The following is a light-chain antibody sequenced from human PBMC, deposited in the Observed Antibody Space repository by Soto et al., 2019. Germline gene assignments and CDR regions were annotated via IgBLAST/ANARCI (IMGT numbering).Light chain of an antibody. Sequence: IQMTQSPSSLSASVGDRVIITCRSSHDIGHELGWYQQKPGHAPKLLIFAASTLYSGVPQRFRGTRSGTLFTLTISSLDPEHCTTYVCLQHYNLPRTFGQETTVQI. V-gene: IGKV1-6*01. CDR1: HDIGHE. J-gene: IGKJ1*01. CDR2: AAS. CDR3: LQHYNLPRT.